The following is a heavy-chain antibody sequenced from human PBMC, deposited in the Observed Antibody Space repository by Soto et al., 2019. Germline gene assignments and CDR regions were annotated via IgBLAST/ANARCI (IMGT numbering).Heavy chain of an antibody. V-gene: IGHV1-69*01. Sequence: QVQLVQSGAEVKKPGSSVKVSCKASGGTFSSYSINWVRQAPGQGLEWMGEIIPIFGTANYAQKFQGRVTITAAESTSTAYMELSSLRSEAKAVYYCARDGGRHSGGIDYWGQGTLVTVSS. J-gene: IGHJ4*02. CDR2: IIPIFGTA. D-gene: IGHD1-26*01. CDR3: ARDGGRHSGGIDY. CDR1: GGTFSSYS.